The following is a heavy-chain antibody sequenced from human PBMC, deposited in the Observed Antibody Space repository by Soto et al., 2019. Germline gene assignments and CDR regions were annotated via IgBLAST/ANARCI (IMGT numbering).Heavy chain of an antibody. D-gene: IGHD2-8*01. J-gene: IGHJ6*03. V-gene: IGHV5-51*01. CDR1: GYSFTSYW. Sequence: GESLKISCKGSGYSFTSYWIGWVRQMPGKGLEWMGIIYPGDSDTRYSPSFQGQVTISADKSISTAYLQWSSLKASDTAMYYCARRGTMVYAMNYYYYYMDVWGKGTTVTVSS. CDR3: ARRGTMVYAMNYYYYYMDV. CDR2: IYPGDSDT.